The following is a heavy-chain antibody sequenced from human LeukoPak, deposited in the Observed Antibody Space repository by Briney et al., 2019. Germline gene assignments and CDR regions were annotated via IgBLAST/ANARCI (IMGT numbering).Heavy chain of an antibody. V-gene: IGHV3-21*01. Sequence: GGSLRLSCAASGFTFSSDTMRWVRQAPGKGLEWVSSMSSTSKYKYYADSVKGRFTISRDNAKNSLYLQMNSLRADDTAVYYCARDLWTSRDYYGMDVWGQGTTVTVSS. J-gene: IGHJ6*02. CDR2: MSSTSKYK. CDR1: GFTFSSDT. CDR3: ARDLWTSRDYYGMDV. D-gene: IGHD2/OR15-2a*01.